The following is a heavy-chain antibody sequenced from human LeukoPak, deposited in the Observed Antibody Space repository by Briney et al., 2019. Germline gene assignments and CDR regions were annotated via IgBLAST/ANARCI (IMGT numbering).Heavy chain of an antibody. CDR2: IIPILGTA. V-gene: IGHV1-69*11. D-gene: IGHD2-2*01. Sequence: ASVKVSCKASGGTFSSYAISWVRQAPGQGLEWMGRIIPILGTANYAQKFQGRVTITTDESTSTAYMELSSLRSEDTAVYYCAGTEDIVVVPAARGRNYYYYMDVWGKGTTVTVSS. CDR1: GGTFSSYA. J-gene: IGHJ6*03. CDR3: AGTEDIVVVPAARGRNYYYYMDV.